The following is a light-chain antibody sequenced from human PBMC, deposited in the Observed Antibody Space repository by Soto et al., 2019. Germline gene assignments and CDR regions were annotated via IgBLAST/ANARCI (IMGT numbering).Light chain of an antibody. J-gene: IGKJ4*02. CDR2: SAS. CDR1: QAIGYW. Sequence: DIQMTQSPSPVSASVGDRVTITCRASQAIGYWLAWYQQKPGKAPKLLIYSASNLQSGIPSRFSGSGSGTDFTLTISSLQHEDFAIYYCQQENSFPLTFGGGTNVEIK. V-gene: IGKV1-12*01. CDR3: QQENSFPLT.